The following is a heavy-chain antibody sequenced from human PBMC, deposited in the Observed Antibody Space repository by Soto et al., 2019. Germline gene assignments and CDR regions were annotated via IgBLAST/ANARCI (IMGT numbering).Heavy chain of an antibody. V-gene: IGHV3-30*19. CDR1: GFTFRSYV. CDR3: ARWGRTGGLDV. CDR2: TSYDGSDK. J-gene: IGHJ1*01. Sequence: ESGGGVVQPGTSLRVSCVGSGFTFRSYVIHWVRQAPGKGLEWVALTSYDGSDKYYDDSVRGRFTISRDNSRNTVDLQMDSLRLEDTALYYCARWGRTGGLDVWGQGTLVSVSS. D-gene: IGHD3-16*01.